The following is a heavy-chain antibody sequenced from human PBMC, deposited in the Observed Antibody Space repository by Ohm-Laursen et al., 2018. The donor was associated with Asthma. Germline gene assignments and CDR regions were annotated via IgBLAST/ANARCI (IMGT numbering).Heavy chain of an antibody. CDR1: GFTITNYW. CDR3: ARDRADYSGSYPLDY. D-gene: IGHD1-26*01. V-gene: IGHV3-74*01. CDR2: INGDGGIK. J-gene: IGHJ4*02. Sequence: SLRLSCAASGFTITNYWMHWVRQAPGKGLVWVSRINGDGGIKSYAASVKGRFTISRDDAKNTVYLQMNSLRVEDTAVYYCARDRADYSGSYPLDYWGPGTLVTVSS.